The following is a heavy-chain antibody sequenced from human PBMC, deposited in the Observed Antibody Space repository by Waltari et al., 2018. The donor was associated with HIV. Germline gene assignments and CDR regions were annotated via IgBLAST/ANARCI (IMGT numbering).Heavy chain of an antibody. V-gene: IGHV4-61*02. CDR1: GGSISSGSYY. CDR3: ARSPQWLVPGVDY. CDR2: IYTRGST. J-gene: IGHJ4*02. D-gene: IGHD6-19*01. Sequence: QVQLQESGPGLVKPSQTLSLTCTVSGGSISSGSYYWSWIRQPAGKGLEWIGRIYTRGSTNYNPALKRRVTISVDTSKNQFSLKLSSVTAADTAVYYCARSPQWLVPGVDYWGQGTLVTVSS.